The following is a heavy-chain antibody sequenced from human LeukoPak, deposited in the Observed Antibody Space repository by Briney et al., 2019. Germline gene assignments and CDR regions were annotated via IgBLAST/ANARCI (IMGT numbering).Heavy chain of an antibody. CDR3: ARIEWELSNWFDP. J-gene: IGHJ5*02. CDR2: IIPIFGTA. D-gene: IGHD1-26*01. CDR1: GGTFSSYG. Sequence: SVKVSCKASGGTFSSYGISWVRQAPGQGLERMGGIIPIFGTANYAQKFQGRVTITTDESTSTAYMELSSLRSEDTAVYYCARIEWELSNWFDPWGQGTLVTVSS. V-gene: IGHV1-69*05.